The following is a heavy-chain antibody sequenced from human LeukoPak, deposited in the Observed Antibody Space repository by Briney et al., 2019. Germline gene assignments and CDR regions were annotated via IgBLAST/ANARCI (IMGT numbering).Heavy chain of an antibody. J-gene: IGHJ3*02. V-gene: IGHV1-69*01. CDR1: GGTFSSYA. Sequence: GASVKVSCKASGGTFSSYAISWVRQAPGQGLEWMGGIIPIFGTANYAQKFQGRVTITADESTSTAYMELSSLRSEDTAVYYCAREMETTVTPRDAFDIWGQGTMVTVSS. D-gene: IGHD4-11*01. CDR3: AREMETTVTPRDAFDI. CDR2: IIPIFGTA.